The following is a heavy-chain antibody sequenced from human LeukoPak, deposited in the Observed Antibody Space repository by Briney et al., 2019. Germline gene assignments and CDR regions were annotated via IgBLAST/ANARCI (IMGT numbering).Heavy chain of an antibody. CDR3: ARAWDIVVVTASLDDY. CDR1: GFTFSSYS. V-gene: IGHV3-48*04. J-gene: IGHJ4*02. D-gene: IGHD2-21*02. CDR2: ISSSSSTI. Sequence: GGSLRLSCAASGFTFSSYSMNWVRQAPGKGLEWVSYISSSSSTIYYADSVKGRFTISRDNAKNSLYLQMNSLRAEDTAVYYCARAWDIVVVTASLDDYWGQGTLVTVSS.